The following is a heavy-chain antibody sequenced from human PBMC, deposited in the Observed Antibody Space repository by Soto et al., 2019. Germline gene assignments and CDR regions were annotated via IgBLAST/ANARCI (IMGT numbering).Heavy chain of an antibody. CDR2: ISSSSYI. Sequence: GGSLGLSCAASGFTFSSYSMNWVRQAPGKGLEWVSSISSSSYIYYADSVKGRFTISRDNAKNSLYLQMNSLTAGDTAVYYCAKATATGGGAFDICGQGTMVTVSS. V-gene: IGHV3-21*04. D-gene: IGHD2-8*02. CDR3: AKATATGGGAFDI. CDR1: GFTFSSYS. J-gene: IGHJ3*02.